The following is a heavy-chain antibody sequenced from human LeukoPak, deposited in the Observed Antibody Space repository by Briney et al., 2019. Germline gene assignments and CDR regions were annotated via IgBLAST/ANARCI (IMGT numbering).Heavy chain of an antibody. CDR1: GYTFTSYY. D-gene: IGHD3-22*01. CDR3: ARVRRVSSGYYSL. Sequence: ASVKVSCKASGYTFTSYYMHWVRQAPGQGLEWMGIINPSGGSTSYAQKFQGRVTMTTDTSTSTAYMELRSLRSDDTAVYYCARVRRVSSGYYSLWGQGTLVTVSS. V-gene: IGHV1-46*01. CDR2: INPSGGST. J-gene: IGHJ4*02.